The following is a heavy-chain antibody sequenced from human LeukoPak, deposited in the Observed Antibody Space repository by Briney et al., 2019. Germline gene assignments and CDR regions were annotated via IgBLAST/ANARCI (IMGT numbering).Heavy chain of an antibody. CDR1: GFTFSSYG. CDR3: AIIGTPGETEYYRL. V-gene: IGHV3-30*02. CDR2: IRYDGSDK. D-gene: IGHD2-21*01. Sequence: PGGSLRLSCAASGFTFSSYGMHWVRQAPGKGLEWVAFIRYDGSDKYYADSVKGRFTVSRDNSKNTLYLQINSLRAEDTAIYYCAIIGTPGETEYYRLWGQGTRVTVSS. J-gene: IGHJ1*01.